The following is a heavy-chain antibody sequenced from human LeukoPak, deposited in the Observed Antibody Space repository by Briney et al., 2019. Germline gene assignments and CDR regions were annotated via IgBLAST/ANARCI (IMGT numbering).Heavy chain of an antibody. J-gene: IGHJ6*02. V-gene: IGHV3-74*01. CDR3: ARDGYYYDSSGHAYYYYYGMDV. CDR2: INSDGSST. D-gene: IGHD3-22*01. CDR1: GFTFSSYW. Sequence: GGSLRLSCAASGFTFSSYWMHWVRQAPGKGLVWVSRINSDGSSTSYADSVKGRFTISRDNAKNTLYLQMNSLRAEDTAVYYCARDGYYYDSSGHAYYYYYGMDVWGQGTTVTVSS.